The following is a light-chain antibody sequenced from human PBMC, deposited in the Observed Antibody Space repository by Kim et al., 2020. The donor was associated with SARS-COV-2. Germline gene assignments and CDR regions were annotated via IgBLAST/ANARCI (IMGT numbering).Light chain of an antibody. CDR1: SSNIGNNY. Sequence: GQKVTISCSGSSSNIGNNYVSWYQQHPGTAPKLLIYDNNKRPSGIPDRFSGSKSGTSATLGITGLQTGDEADYYCGTWDSSLSAGVFGTGTKVTVL. CDR3: GTWDSSLSAGV. CDR2: DNN. V-gene: IGLV1-51*01. J-gene: IGLJ1*01.